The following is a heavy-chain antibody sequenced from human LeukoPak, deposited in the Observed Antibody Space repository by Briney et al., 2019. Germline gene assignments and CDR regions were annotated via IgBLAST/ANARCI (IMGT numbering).Heavy chain of an antibody. CDR3: ASAAAGPKNFDY. Sequence: PSETLSLTCTVSGGSISSYYWSWIPQPPGKGLEWIGYIYYSGSTNYNPSLKSRVTISVDTSKTQFSLKLSSVTAADTAVYYCASAAAGPKNFDYWGQGTLVTVSS. J-gene: IGHJ4*02. V-gene: IGHV4-59*01. CDR2: IYYSGST. CDR1: GGSISSYY. D-gene: IGHD6-13*01.